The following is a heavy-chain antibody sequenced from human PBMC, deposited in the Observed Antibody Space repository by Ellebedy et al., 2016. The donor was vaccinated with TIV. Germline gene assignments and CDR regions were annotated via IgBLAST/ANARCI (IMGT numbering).Heavy chain of an antibody. Sequence: PGGSLRLSCAASGFTFSDYYMSWIRQAPGKRPEWVSYLSESGTIRRYADSVRGRFTISRDNVKNSVFLQMNSLRAEDTAVYYCARNSALDVWGQGTTVIVSS. D-gene: IGHD2/OR15-2a*01. CDR2: LSESGTIR. V-gene: IGHV3-11*04. CDR3: ARNSALDV. CDR1: GFTFSDYY. J-gene: IGHJ6*02.